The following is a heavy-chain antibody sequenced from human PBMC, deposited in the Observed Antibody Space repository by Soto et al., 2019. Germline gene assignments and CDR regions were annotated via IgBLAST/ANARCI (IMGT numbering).Heavy chain of an antibody. CDR3: AGGSTTWTYRDGYNY. J-gene: IGHJ4*02. CDR2: INHSGST. V-gene: IGHV4-34*01. CDR1: GGSFSGYY. Sequence: QVQLQQWGAGLLKPSETLSLTCAVYGGSFSGYYWSWIRQPPGKGLEWIGEINHSGSTNYNPSLKSRVTISVDTSKNQFSLKLSSVTAADTAVYYCAGGSTTWTYRDGYNYWGQGTLVTVSS. D-gene: IGHD5-12*01.